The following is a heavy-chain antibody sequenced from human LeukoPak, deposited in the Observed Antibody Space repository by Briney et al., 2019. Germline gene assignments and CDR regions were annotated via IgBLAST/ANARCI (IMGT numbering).Heavy chain of an antibody. CDR1: GFIFSGYT. V-gene: IGHV3-48*02. D-gene: IGHD4-17*01. CDR3: VRVRYGDDVGLYFDY. J-gene: IGHJ4*02. CDR2: INPSGTVT. Sequence: GGSLRLSCAASGFIFSGYTMGWVRQAPGKGLDCISHINPSGTVTYYADSVKGRFTISRDNAKNSLYLQMNSLRDEDTAVYFCVRVRYGDDVGLYFDYWGQGTLVTVSS.